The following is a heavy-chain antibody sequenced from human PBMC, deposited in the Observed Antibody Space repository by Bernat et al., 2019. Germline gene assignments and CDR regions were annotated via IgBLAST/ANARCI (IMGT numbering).Heavy chain of an antibody. J-gene: IGHJ4*02. CDR2: IDWDNDK. D-gene: IGHD3-16*01. V-gene: IGHV2-70*15. CDR3: ALLVRYSWGEIDY. CDR1: GFSLSTTGMC. Sequence: QVTLRESGPALVKPTQTLTLTCTFSGFSLSTTGMCVSWIRQPPGKALEWLARIDWDNDKYYSTSLKTRLTISKDTSKNQVVLTMTDMDPVDTATYYCALLVRYSWGEIDYWGQGTLVTVSS.